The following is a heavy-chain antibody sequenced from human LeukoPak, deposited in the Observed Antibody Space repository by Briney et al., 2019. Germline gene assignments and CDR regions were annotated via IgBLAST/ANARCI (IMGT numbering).Heavy chain of an antibody. CDR1: GFTFSSYG. J-gene: IGHJ3*02. V-gene: IGHV3-33*06. Sequence: GGSLRLSCAASGFTFSSYGMHWVRQAPGKGLEWVAVIWYDGSNKYYADSVKGRFTISRDNSKNTLYLQMNSLRAEDTAVYYCAKDSPYVGVIPGAFDIWGQGTMVTVSS. CDR3: AKDSPYVGVIPGAFDI. CDR2: IWYDGSNK. D-gene: IGHD1-26*01.